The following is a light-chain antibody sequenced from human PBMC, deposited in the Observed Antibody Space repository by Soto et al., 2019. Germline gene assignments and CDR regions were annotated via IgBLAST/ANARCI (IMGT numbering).Light chain of an antibody. J-gene: IGKJ4*01. CDR1: QSVSSS. CDR2: DAS. CDR3: HQRSNWPPLT. Sequence: EIVLTQSPATLSLSPGERATLSCRASQSVSSSLAWYQQKPGQAPRLLIYDASNRATGIPARFSGSGSGTDFTLTISSLEPEDFAVYYCHQRSNWPPLTFGGGTKVDIK. V-gene: IGKV3-11*01.